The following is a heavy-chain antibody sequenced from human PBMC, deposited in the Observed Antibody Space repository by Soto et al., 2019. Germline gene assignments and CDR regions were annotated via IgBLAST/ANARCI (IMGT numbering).Heavy chain of an antibody. J-gene: IGHJ6*02. V-gene: IGHV3-30*18. CDR3: AKDQIDRGLYYYYGRDV. CDR2: ISYDGSNK. D-gene: IGHD3-22*01. Sequence: HPGGSLRLSCAASGFTFSSYGMHWVRQAPGKGLEWVAVISYDGSNKYYADSVKGRFTISRDNSKNTLYLQMNSLRAEDTAVYYCAKDQIDRGLYYYYGRDVWGQGTTVIVSS. CDR1: GFTFSSYG.